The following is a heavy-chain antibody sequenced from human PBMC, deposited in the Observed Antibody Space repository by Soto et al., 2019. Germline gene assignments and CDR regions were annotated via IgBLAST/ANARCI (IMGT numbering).Heavy chain of an antibody. Sequence: ASVKVSCKASGYTFTSYGISWVRQAPGQGLEWMGWISAYNGNTNYAQKLQGRVTINPDTSKNQFSLQLNSVTPEDTAVYYCARGEVGATSGFDYWGQGTLVTVSS. CDR2: ISAYNGNT. V-gene: IGHV1-18*01. D-gene: IGHD1-26*01. CDR1: GYTFTSYG. J-gene: IGHJ4*02. CDR3: ARGEVGATSGFDY.